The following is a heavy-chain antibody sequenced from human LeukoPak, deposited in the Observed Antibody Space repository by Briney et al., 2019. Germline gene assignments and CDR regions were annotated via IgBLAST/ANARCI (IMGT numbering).Heavy chain of an antibody. Sequence: GGSLRLSCAASGFTFSTYDMHWVRQAPGKGLEWVAFIRYDGRNKYYVDSVKGRFTNSRDNSKNTLYLQMNSLRPEDTAVYYCAKGHSVGWYDFDYWGQGTLATVSS. J-gene: IGHJ4*02. CDR1: GFTFSTYD. D-gene: IGHD6-19*01. CDR2: IRYDGRNK. CDR3: AKGHSVGWYDFDY. V-gene: IGHV3-30*02.